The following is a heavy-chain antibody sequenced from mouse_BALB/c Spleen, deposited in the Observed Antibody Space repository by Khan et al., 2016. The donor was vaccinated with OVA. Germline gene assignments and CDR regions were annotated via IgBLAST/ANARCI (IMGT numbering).Heavy chain of an antibody. CDR3: VRGGSSGPAWFTS. CDR2: IRYDGDY. D-gene: IGHD3-1*01. CDR1: GYSITSGYF. J-gene: IGHJ3*01. Sequence: VQLKESGPGLVKPSQSLSLTCSVSGYSITSGYFWNWIRQFPGNKLEWMGYIRYDGDYNYNPSLKNRISIIRDTSKNQFFLRLNSVTPEDTATYYCVRGGSSGPAWFTSWGQGTLLTVSA. V-gene: IGHV3-6*02.